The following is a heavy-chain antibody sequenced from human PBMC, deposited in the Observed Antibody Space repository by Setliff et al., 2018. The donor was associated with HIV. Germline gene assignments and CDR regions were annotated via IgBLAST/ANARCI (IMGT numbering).Heavy chain of an antibody. V-gene: IGHV4-4*09. Sequence: SETLSLTCTVSGGSIRGYHWNWLRQTPGKGLEWIGYIYTSRGTNYNHSLRTRVIISVDTSNQFSLKLSSVTAADAAVYYCARSPSYRSSWEYYFDYWGQGRLVTVSS. CDR2: IYTSRGT. CDR3: ARSPSYRSSWEYYFDY. J-gene: IGHJ4*02. CDR1: GGSIRGYH. D-gene: IGHD6-13*01.